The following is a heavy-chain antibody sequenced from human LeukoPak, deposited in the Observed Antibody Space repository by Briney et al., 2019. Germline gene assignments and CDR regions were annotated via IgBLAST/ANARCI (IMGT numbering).Heavy chain of an antibody. CDR2: INPNSGDT. J-gene: IGHJ4*02. V-gene: IGHV1-2*02. CDR3: ATQRGSYLWGTDFDY. CDR1: GYTFTGYY. Sequence: GASVKVSCKASGYTFTGYYMHWVRQAPGQELEWMGWINPNSGDTKYSQKFQGRVTMTRDTSISTAYMELSRLRSDDTAVYYCATQRGSYLWGTDFDYWGQGTLVTVSS. D-gene: IGHD3-16*01.